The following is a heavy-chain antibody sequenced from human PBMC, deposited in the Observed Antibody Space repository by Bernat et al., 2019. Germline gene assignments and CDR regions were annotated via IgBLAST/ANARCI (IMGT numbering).Heavy chain of an antibody. V-gene: IGHV3-33*01. J-gene: IGHJ4*02. CDR2: IQNDGSTK. D-gene: IGHD2-2*02. CDR1: GFTFSTYG. CDR3: AREAGGVLYGQIDG. Sequence: QVQLVESGGGVVQPGTSLRLSCAASGFTFSTYGIHWVRQAPGKGLEWVAFIQNDGSTKYYPGPVKGRFTGSRDNSKNTVYLQMNSLGVEDTAVYYCAREAGGVLYGQIDGWGQGTMVTVSS.